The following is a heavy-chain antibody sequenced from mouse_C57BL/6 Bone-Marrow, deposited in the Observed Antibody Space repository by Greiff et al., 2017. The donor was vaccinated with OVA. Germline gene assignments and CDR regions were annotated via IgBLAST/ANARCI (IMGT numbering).Heavy chain of an antibody. CDR1: GYTFTSYW. V-gene: IGHV1-59*01. CDR2: IDPSDSYT. J-gene: IGHJ3*01. D-gene: IGHD2-5*01. CDR3: ARAYYSNYGGFAY. Sequence: QVQLQQPGAELVRPGTSVKLSCKASGYTFTSYWMHWVKQRPGQGLEWIGVIDPSDSYTNYNQKFKGKATLTVDTSSSTAYMQLSSLTSEYSAVYYCARAYYSNYGGFAYWGQGTLVTVSA.